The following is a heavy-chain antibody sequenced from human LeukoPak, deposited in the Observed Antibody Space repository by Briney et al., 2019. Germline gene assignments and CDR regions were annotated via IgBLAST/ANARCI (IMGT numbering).Heavy chain of an antibody. D-gene: IGHD3-16*01. CDR1: GFRFSGIG. CDR2: ISSGSTTI. J-gene: IGHJ5*02. CDR3: APWGSLGA. Sequence: PGGSLRLSCAASGFRFSGIGMHWVRQAPGKGLDWVSYISSGSTTIYYADSVKGRFTISRDNAKNSLYLQMNSLRVEDTGVYYCAPWGSLGAWGQGTLVTVSS. V-gene: IGHV3-48*04.